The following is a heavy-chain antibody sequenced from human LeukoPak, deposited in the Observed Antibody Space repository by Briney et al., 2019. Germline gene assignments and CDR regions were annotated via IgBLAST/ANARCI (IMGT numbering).Heavy chain of an antibody. V-gene: IGHV4-59*08. CDR1: GGSISIYY. D-gene: IGHD3-3*01. Sequence: SETLSLTCTVSGGSISIYYWSWIRQPPGKGLEWIGYIYYSGSTNYNPSLKSRVTISVDTSKNQFSLKLSSVTAADTAVYYCARSTYYDFWSGYPNWFDPWGQGTLVTVSS. J-gene: IGHJ5*02. CDR3: ARSTYYDFWSGYPNWFDP. CDR2: IYYSGST.